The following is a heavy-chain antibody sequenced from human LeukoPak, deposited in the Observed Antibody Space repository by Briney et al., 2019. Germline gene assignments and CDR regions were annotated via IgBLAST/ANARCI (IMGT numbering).Heavy chain of an antibody. J-gene: IGHJ4*02. CDR3: ARDLGGGYFDY. V-gene: IGHV4-30-2*01. CDR2: IYHSGST. D-gene: IGHD3-10*01. CDR1: GGSISSGGYS. Sequence: PSQTLSLTCAVSGGSISSGGYSWSWIRQPPGKGLEWIGYIYHSGSTYYNPSLKSRVTISVDRSKNQFSLKLSSVTAADTAVYYCARDLGGGYFDYWGQGTLVTVSS.